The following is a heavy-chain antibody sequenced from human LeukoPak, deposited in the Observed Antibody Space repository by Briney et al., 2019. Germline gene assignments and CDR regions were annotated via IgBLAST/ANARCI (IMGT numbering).Heavy chain of an antibody. CDR3: ARDNDWDSSSWYYFDY. D-gene: IGHD6-13*01. CDR1: GFTFSSYS. Sequence: PGGSLRLSCAASGFTFSSYSMNWVRQAPGKGLEWVSSISSSSSYIYYADSVKGRFTISRDNAKNSLYLQMNSLRAEDTAVYYCARDNDWDSSSWYYFDYWGQGTLVTVSS. J-gene: IGHJ4*02. V-gene: IGHV3-21*01. CDR2: ISSSSSYI.